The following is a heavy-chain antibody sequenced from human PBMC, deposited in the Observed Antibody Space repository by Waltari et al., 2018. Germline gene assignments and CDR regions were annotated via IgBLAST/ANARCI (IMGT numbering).Heavy chain of an antibody. CDR1: RFPFSDYS. V-gene: IGHV3-11*04. D-gene: IGHD5-18*01. J-gene: IGHJ4*02. CDR2: ISASGSTI. Sequence: QVQLVESGGGLVKPGGSLRVPCSASRFPFSDYSLSWIRQAPGKGLEWVSYISASGSTIYYADSVRGRFTISRDNAKNSLYLQMNSLRAEDTAIYYCARGTTAMVTYVFDYWGQGTLVTVSS. CDR3: ARGTTAMVTYVFDY.